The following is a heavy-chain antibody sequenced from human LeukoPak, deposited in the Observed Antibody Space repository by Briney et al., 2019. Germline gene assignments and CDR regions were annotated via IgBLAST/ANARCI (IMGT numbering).Heavy chain of an antibody. D-gene: IGHD3-10*01. Sequence: SQTLSLTCTVSGGSISSGSYYWSWIRQPAGKGLEWIGYIYYSGSTNYNPSLKSRVTISVDTSKNQFSLKLSSVTAADTAVYYCANYYGSGSYYYDSSGYYFGTWGQGTLVTVSS. CDR3: ANYYGSGSYYYDSSGYYFGT. CDR2: IYYSGST. J-gene: IGHJ4*02. CDR1: GGSISSGSYY. V-gene: IGHV4-61*10.